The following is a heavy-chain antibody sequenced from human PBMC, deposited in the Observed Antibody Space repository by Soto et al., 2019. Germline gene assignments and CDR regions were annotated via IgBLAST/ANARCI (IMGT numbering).Heavy chain of an antibody. J-gene: IGHJ4*02. Sequence: PSETLSLTCTVSGGSISSYYWSWIRQPPGKGLEWIGYIYYSGSTNYNPSLKSRVTISVDTSKNQFSLKLSSVTAADTAVYYCARVGNIAARPFDDWGQGTLVTVSS. D-gene: IGHD6-6*01. CDR3: ARVGNIAARPFDD. CDR2: IYYSGST. V-gene: IGHV4-59*01. CDR1: GGSISSYY.